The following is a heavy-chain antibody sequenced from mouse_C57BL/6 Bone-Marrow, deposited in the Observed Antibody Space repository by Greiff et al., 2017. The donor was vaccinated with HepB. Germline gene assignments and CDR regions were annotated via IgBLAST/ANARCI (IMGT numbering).Heavy chain of an antibody. J-gene: IGHJ4*01. CDR3: ARGGYDPLYYAMDY. V-gene: IGHV1-69*01. D-gene: IGHD2-2*01. Sequence: VQLQQPGAELVMPGASVKLSCKASGYTFTSYWMHWVKQRPGQGLEWIGEIDPSDSYTNYNQKFKGKSTLTVDKSSSTAYMQLSSLTSEDSAVYYSARGGYDPLYYAMDYWGQGTSVTVSS. CDR1: GYTFTSYW. CDR2: IDPSDSYT.